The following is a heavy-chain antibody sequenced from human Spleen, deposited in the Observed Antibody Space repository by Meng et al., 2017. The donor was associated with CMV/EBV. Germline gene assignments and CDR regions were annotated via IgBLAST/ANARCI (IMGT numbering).Heavy chain of an antibody. D-gene: IGHD4-23*01. CDR2: ISWNSGSI. V-gene: IGHV3-9*01. Sequence: GGSLRLSCAASGFTFDDYAMHWVRQAPGKGLEWVSGISWNSGSIGYADSVKGRFTISRDNAKNSLYLQMNSLRAEDTALYYCAKDIYSGHDYGGNGYYYGMDVWGQGTTVTVSS. CDR3: AKDIYSGHDYGGNGYYYGMDV. CDR1: GFTFDDYA. J-gene: IGHJ6*02.